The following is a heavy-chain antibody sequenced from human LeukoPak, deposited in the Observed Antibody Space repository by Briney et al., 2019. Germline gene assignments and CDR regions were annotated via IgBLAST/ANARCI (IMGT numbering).Heavy chain of an antibody. V-gene: IGHV3-43*01. CDR2: ITWDGATT. D-gene: IGHD3-22*01. CDR3: AKDYGNYRGSDY. CDR1: GFAFAQYM. Sequence: GRSLTPSCATSGFAFAQYMMDWASQAPRKGLEWVSLITWDGATTLYSGSVKGRFTISRDNSKNSLYLQMNSLRSEDTALYYCAKDYGNYRGSDYWGQGTLVTVSS. J-gene: IGHJ4*02.